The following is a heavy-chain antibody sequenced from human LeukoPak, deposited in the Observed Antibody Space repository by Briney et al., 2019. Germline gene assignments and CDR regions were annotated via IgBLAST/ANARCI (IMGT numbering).Heavy chain of an antibody. V-gene: IGHV4-59*01. Sequence: SETLSLTCTVSGGSISSYYWSWIRQPPGKGLEWIGYIYYSGSTNYNPSLKSRVTISVDTSKNQFSLKLSSVTAADTAVYYCARGNVPAAVDYWGQGTLVTVSS. CDR3: ARGNVPAAVDY. J-gene: IGHJ4*02. D-gene: IGHD2-2*01. CDR2: IYYSGST. CDR1: GGSISSYY.